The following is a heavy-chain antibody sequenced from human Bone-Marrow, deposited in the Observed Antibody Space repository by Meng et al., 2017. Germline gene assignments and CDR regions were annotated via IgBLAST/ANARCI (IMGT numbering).Heavy chain of an antibody. CDR2: IYYSGST. CDR3: AXVGYSGSRVTSYYFDY. Sequence: QEQSNGAALGMGKPSPTRSPTCAVPGGPISRGGYYWDWSRQHPGKGLEWIGYIYYSGSTYYNPSLKSLVTISVDTSKNQFSLKLSSVTAADTAVYYCAXVGYSGSRVTSYYFDYWGQGTLVTVSS. J-gene: IGHJ4*02. D-gene: IGHD1-26*01. CDR1: GGPISRGGYY. V-gene: IGHV4-31*01.